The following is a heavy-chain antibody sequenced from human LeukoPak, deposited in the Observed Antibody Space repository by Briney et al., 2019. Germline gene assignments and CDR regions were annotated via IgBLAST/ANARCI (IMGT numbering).Heavy chain of an antibody. CDR2: IRGGGSDT. J-gene: IGHJ6*02. CDR1: GFTFSSYA. Sequence: PGGSLRLSCAASGFTFSSYAMSWVRQAPGKGLEWVSSIRGGGSDTHYAGTVRGRFTISRDNSKNTLYLQMNSLRAEDTAVYYCARCYTYGTTWFGGLDVWGQGTTVTVSS. CDR3: ARCYTYGTTWFGGLDV. D-gene: IGHD3-10*01. V-gene: IGHV3-23*01.